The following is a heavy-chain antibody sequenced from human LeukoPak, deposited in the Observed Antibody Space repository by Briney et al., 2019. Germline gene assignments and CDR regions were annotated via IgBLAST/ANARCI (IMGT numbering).Heavy chain of an antibody. CDR1: GFTFSDYY. D-gene: IGHD5-24*01. CDR2: ISSGGSTI. V-gene: IGHV3-11*04. J-gene: IGHJ4*02. CDR3: ARDLPRGAVDY. Sequence: GGSLRLSCAASGFTFSDYYMSWIRQAPGKGLEWVSYISSGGSTIFYADSVKGRFTISRDNAKNSLYLQMNSLRAEDTAVYYCARDLPRGAVDYWGQGTLVTVSS.